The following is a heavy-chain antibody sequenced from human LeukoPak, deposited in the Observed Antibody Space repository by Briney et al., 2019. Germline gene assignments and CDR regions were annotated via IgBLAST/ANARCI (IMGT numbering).Heavy chain of an antibody. CDR3: ARDWGVSARPGYMDV. J-gene: IGHJ6*03. Sequence: PSETLSLTCSVSGGSISSYYWSWMRQPPGKGLEWIGYIYYSGSTNYNPSLKSRVTISVDTSKNQFSLKLSSVTAADTAVYYCARDWGVSARPGYMDVWGKGTTVTVSS. V-gene: IGHV4-59*01. D-gene: IGHD6-6*01. CDR2: IYYSGST. CDR1: GGSISSYY.